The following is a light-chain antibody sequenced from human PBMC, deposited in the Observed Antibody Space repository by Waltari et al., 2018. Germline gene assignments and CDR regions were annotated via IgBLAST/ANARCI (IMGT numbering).Light chain of an antibody. V-gene: IGLV3-19*01. CDR2: GEN. Sequence: SSELTQDPAVSVALGQTVRITCQGDTLRRNHASWFQQKPGQTPVVAAHGENNRPSGIPDRFSGSRSGNTVSLTIAGVQAEDEADYYCNSRDSSGDRLVFGGGTKLTVL. J-gene: IGLJ2*01. CDR3: NSRDSSGDRLV. CDR1: TLRRNH.